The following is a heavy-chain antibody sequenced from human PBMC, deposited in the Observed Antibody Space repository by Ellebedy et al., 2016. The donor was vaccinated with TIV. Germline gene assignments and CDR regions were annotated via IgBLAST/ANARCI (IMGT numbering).Heavy chain of an antibody. CDR2: IYWDDDK. CDR1: GFSLTTSGVG. CDR3: VHSYRDDGAYYYVFDY. V-gene: IGHV2-5*02. Sequence: SGPTLVKPTQTLTLTCTFSGFSLTTSGVGVGWLRQLPGKALEWLALIYWDDDKRYIPSLKNRLTITKDSSKNQVVFTMTNLDPVDTATYYCVHSYRDDGAYYYVFDYWGQGTLVTVSS. J-gene: IGHJ4*01. D-gene: IGHD3-22*01.